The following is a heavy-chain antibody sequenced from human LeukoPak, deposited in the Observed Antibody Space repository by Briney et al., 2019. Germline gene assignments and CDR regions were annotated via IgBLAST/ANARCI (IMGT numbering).Heavy chain of an antibody. J-gene: IGHJ4*02. CDR2: IYYTGST. V-gene: IGHV4-31*03. D-gene: IGHD6-13*01. CDR3: ARSAGNGKFDY. Sequence: PSETLSLTCTVSGGSISSGGYYWSWIRQHPGKGLEWIGYIYYTGSTYYNPSLKSRVTISVDTSRNHFSLNLSSVTAADTAVYYCARSAGNGKFDYWGQGTLVPVSS. CDR1: GGSISSGGYY.